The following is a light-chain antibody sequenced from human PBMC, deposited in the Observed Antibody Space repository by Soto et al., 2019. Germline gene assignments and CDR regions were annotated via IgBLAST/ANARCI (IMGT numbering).Light chain of an antibody. V-gene: IGLV1-47*01. CDR2: RNN. Sequence: QSVLTQPPSASGTPGQRVTISCSGSSSNIGSNYVYWYQQLPGTAPKLLIYRNNQRPSGVPDRFSGSKSGTSASLAISGLRSEDEHDYYCPAWDDSLKVLGTGTKVTV. CDR1: SSNIGSNY. CDR3: PAWDDSLKV. J-gene: IGLJ1*01.